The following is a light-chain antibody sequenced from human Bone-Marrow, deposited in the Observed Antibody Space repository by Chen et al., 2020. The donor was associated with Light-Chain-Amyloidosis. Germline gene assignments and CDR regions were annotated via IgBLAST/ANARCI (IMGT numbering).Light chain of an antibody. CDR3: QVWDRSSDRPV. J-gene: IGLJ3*02. Sequence: SYVLTQPSSVSVAPGQTATHACGGNNIGSTSVHWYQQTPGQAPLLVVYDDSDRPSGIPERLPGSNPGNTATLTISRVEAGDEADYYCQVWDRSSDRPVFGGGTKLTVL. CDR1: NIGSTS. CDR2: DDS. V-gene: IGLV3-21*02.